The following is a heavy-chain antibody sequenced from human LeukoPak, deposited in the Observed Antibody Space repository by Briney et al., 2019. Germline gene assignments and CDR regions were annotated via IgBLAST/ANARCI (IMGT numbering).Heavy chain of an antibody. CDR3: ARAPSEIGGYYPEYFRH. J-gene: IGHJ1*01. V-gene: IGHV3-74*01. D-gene: IGHD3-22*01. Sequence: GGSLRLSCAASGFTFRSYWMHWVRHAPGKGLVWVSRNKSDGSTNYADSVKGRFTISRDNAKNTLSLQMNSLRAEDTGVYYCARAPSEIGGYYPEYFRHWGQGTLVTVSS. CDR1: GFTFRSYW. CDR2: NKSDGST.